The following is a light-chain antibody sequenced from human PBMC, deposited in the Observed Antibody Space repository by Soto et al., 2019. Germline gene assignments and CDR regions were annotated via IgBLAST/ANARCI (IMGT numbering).Light chain of an antibody. V-gene: IGKV1-5*01. CDR3: QQYNSYLWT. Sequence: DIQMTQSPSTLSASVGDRVTLTCRASQSIGRWLAWYQQTPGRAPRLLIYDASSLESGVPSRFSGSGSGTEFTLTISSLQPDDFATYYCQQYNSYLWTFGQGTKVEIK. J-gene: IGKJ1*01. CDR2: DAS. CDR1: QSIGRW.